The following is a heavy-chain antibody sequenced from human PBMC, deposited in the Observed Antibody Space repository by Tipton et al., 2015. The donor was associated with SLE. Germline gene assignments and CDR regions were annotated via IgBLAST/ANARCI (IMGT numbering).Heavy chain of an antibody. V-gene: IGHV4-59*01. D-gene: IGHD3-10*01. Sequence: TLSLTCTVSGDSFNLYYWTWIRQPPGKGLEWIAYIYDSGSTSYNPSLKTRVTISVDTPKNQFSLKLTSVSAADTAVYFCARGRAIGSFDIWGQGTMVTVS. CDR3: ARGRAIGSFDI. CDR2: IYDSGST. J-gene: IGHJ3*02. CDR1: GDSFNLYY.